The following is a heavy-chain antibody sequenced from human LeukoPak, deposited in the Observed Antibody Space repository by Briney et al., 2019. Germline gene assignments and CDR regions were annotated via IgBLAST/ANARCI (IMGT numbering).Heavy chain of an antibody. V-gene: IGHV3-21*06. Sequence: KPGGSLRLSCAASGFTFSSYTMNWVRQAPGKGLEWVSSISSSSSYIYYADSVKGRFTISRDNAKNSLYLQMNSLRAEDTAVYYCARDTYDSLTGYYKWAFGIWGQGTMVTVSS. CDR3: ARDTYDSLTGYYKWAFGI. CDR2: ISSSSSYI. CDR1: GFTFSSYT. J-gene: IGHJ3*02. D-gene: IGHD3-9*01.